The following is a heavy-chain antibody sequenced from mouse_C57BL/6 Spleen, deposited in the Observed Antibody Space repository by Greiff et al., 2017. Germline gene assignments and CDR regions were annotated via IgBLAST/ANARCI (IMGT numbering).Heavy chain of an antibody. J-gene: IGHJ1*03. V-gene: IGHV1-55*01. Sequence: QVQLQQPGAELVKPGASVKMSCKASGYTFTSYWITWVKQRPGQGLEWIGDIYPGSGSTNYNEKFKSKATLTVDTSSSTAYMQLSSLTSEDSAVYYCARDYYGSSPHWYFDVWGTGTTVTVSS. CDR3: ARDYYGSSPHWYFDV. CDR2: IYPGSGST. CDR1: GYTFTSYW. D-gene: IGHD1-1*01.